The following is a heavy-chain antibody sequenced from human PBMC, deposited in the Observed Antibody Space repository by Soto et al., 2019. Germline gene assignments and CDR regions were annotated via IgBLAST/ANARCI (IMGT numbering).Heavy chain of an antibody. CDR2: ISGSGGST. CDR1: GFTFSSYA. CDR3: AKVRGRIVVVPAAIGY. J-gene: IGHJ4*02. D-gene: IGHD2-2*01. V-gene: IGHV3-23*01. Sequence: GGSLRLSCAASGFTFSSYAMSWVRQAPGKGLEWVSAISGSGGSTYYADSVKGRFTISRDNSKNTLYLQMNSLRAEDTAVYYCAKVRGRIVVVPAAIGYWGQGTLVTVSS.